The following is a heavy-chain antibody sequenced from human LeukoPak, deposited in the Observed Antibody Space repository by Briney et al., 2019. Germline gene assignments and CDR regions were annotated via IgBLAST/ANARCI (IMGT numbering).Heavy chain of an antibody. CDR1: GFTVSSNH. CDR3: ARDGRIAVAGAAYAFDV. CDR2: IYSGGST. D-gene: IGHD6-13*01. Sequence: GGSLRLSCAASGFTVSSNHMTWVRQAPGKGLEWVSIIYSGGSTNFADSVRGRFTISRDNSKNTLYLQMNSLRADDTAVYYFARDGRIAVAGAAYAFDVWGQGTMVTVSS. V-gene: IGHV3-66*01. J-gene: IGHJ3*01.